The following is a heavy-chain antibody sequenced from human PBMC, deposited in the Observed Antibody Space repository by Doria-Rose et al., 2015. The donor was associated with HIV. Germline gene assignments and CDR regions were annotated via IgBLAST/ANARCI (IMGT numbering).Heavy chain of an antibody. CDR2: IFSDDER. V-gene: IGHV2-26*01. CDR3: ARIKSSRWYHKYYFDF. Sequence: QVILKESGPVLVKPTETLTLTCTVSGVSLSSPGMGVSWIRQPPGKALEWLANIFSDDERSYNTSLKSRLTISRGTSKSQVVLTMTDMDPVDTATYYCARIKSSRWYHKYYFDFWGQGTLVIVSA. CDR1: GVSLSSPGMG. J-gene: IGHJ4*02. D-gene: IGHD6-13*01.